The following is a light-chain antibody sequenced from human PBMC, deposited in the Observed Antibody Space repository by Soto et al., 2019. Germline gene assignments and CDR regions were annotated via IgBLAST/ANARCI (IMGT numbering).Light chain of an antibody. Sequence: QSALTQPASVSGSPGQSITISCTGTSSDLGAYNYVSWYQQHPGKAPKLMFYDVSNRPSGVSNRFSASKSGNTASLTISGLQAEDEADYYCSSYTSGSTPYVFGTGTKVTVL. V-gene: IGLV2-14*01. CDR1: SSDLGAYNY. CDR3: SSYTSGSTPYV. CDR2: DVS. J-gene: IGLJ1*01.